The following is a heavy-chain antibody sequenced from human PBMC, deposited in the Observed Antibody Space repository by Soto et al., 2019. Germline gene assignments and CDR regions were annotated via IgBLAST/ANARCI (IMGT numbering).Heavy chain of an antibody. J-gene: IGHJ4*02. CDR3: VSGPGTTADY. CDR2: TYYTGST. Sequence: SETLSLTCTVSGSSISSTRYYWGWIRHPPGKGLEWIGTTYYTGSTYYNPSLKSRVTISVDMSKNQFSLKVRSVAAADTAVYYCVSGPGTTADYWGQGTLVTVSS. CDR1: GSSISSTRYY. V-gene: IGHV4-39*01. D-gene: IGHD1-1*01.